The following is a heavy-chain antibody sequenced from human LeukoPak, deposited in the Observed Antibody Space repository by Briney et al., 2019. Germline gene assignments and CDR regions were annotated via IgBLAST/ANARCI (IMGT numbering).Heavy chain of an antibody. CDR1: GGSISSSSYY. Sequence: PSETLSLTCTVSGGSISSSSYYWGWIRQPPGKGLEWIGEVYHSGSTNYNPSLKSRVTISVDNSKNQFSLKLTSVTAADTAVYYCARKSFLELQIDPWGQGTLVTVSS. CDR2: VYHSGST. V-gene: IGHV4-39*07. D-gene: IGHD3-10*01. CDR3: ARKSFLELQIDP. J-gene: IGHJ5*02.